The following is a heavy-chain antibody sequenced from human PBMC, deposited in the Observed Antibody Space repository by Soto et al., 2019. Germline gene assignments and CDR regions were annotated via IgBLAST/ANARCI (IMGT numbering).Heavy chain of an antibody. D-gene: IGHD1-26*01. Sequence: QITLKESGPTRVKPTQTLALTCTFSGFSLSTSGVGVGWIRQPPGKALQWLALINWDADKRYSPSRKSRLTITKDTSKTQVVLTMTHMDPVDTSTYYCAHRAVYSGSYWDGGYFDSWGQGTLVPISS. V-gene: IGHV2-5*02. J-gene: IGHJ4*02. CDR2: INWDADK. CDR1: GFSLSTSGVG. CDR3: AHRAVYSGSYWDGGYFDS.